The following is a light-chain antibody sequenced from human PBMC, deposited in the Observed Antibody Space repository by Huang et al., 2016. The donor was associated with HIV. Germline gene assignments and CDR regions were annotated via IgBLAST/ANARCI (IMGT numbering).Light chain of an antibody. V-gene: IGKV3-20*01. CDR1: EGIRSYY. J-gene: IGKJ1*01. Sequence: EIVLTQSPGTLSVSPGERAALSCRASEGIRSYYVAWYQQKPGQAPRLLIYAASSRATGIPDRFSGSGSGTDFTLTISRLEPEDFAVYYCQHYGPTPSWT. CDR2: AAS. CDR3: QHYGPTPSWT.